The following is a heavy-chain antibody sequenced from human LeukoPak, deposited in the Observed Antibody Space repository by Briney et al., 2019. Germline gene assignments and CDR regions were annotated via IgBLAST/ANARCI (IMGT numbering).Heavy chain of an antibody. CDR1: GYTFTGYY. V-gene: IGHV1-2*02. D-gene: IGHD5-12*01. CDR2: INPNSAGT. J-gene: IGHJ4*02. CDR3: ARGGSGYNPFDY. Sequence: ASVKVSCKASGYTFTGYYMHWVRQAPGQGLEWMGWINPNSAGTNYAQKIQGRVTITRDTSNSTPYLELSRLSDDDTAVYYCARGGSGYNPFDYWGQGTLVTVSS.